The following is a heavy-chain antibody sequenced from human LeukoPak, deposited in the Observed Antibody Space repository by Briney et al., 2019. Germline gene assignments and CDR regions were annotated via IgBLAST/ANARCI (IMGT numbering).Heavy chain of an antibody. D-gene: IGHD4-17*01. CDR3: ARAQTYGDSRLLLDY. CDR1: GFTFSSYG. J-gene: IGHJ4*02. Sequence: GGSLRLSCAASGFTFSSYGMHWVRQAPGKGLEWVSGINWNGGSTGYADSVEGRFTISRDNAKNSQYLQMNSLSVEDTALYYCARAQTYGDSRLLLDYWGQGTLVTVSS. CDR2: INWNGGST. V-gene: IGHV3-20*04.